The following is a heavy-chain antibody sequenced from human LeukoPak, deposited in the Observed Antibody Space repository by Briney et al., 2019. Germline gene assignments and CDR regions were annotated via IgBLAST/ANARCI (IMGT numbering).Heavy chain of an antibody. CDR3: AKDLSGSSIERGYLDV. D-gene: IGHD1-26*01. CDR1: GFTFRSYA. J-gene: IGHJ6*03. Sequence: PGGSLRLSCAASGFTFRSYAMSWVRQAPGKGLEWVSAIGGSGDSTYYAVSVKGRFTISRDNSKNTLYLQMNSLKAEDTAVYYCAKDLSGSSIERGYLDVWGKGTMVTVSS. CDR2: IGGSGDST. V-gene: IGHV3-23*01.